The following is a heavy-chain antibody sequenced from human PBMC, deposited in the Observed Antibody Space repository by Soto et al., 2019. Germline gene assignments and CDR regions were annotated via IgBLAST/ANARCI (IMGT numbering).Heavy chain of an antibody. CDR1: GYTFTSYA. CDR3: ARDLATVNTLYYYYYGMDV. CDR2: INAGNGNT. V-gene: IGHV1-3*01. D-gene: IGHD4-4*01. Sequence: QVQLVQSGAEVKKPGASVKVSCKASGYTFTSYAMHWVRQAPGQRLEWMGWINAGNGNTKYSQKFQGRVTITRGTSASTAYMELSSLRSEDTAVYYCARDLATVNTLYYYYYGMDVWGQGTTVTVSS. J-gene: IGHJ6*02.